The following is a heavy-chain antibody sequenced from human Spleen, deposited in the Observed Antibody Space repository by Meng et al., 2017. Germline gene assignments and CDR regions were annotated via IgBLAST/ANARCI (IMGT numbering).Heavy chain of an antibody. CDR3: ARGPTTMAHDFDY. Sequence: QVHRPQGAEGLLKPSESLSLTCVVSGGSFSDYYGSWIRQPPGKGLEWIGEINHSGSTNYNPSLESRATISVDTSQNNLSLKLSSVTAADSAVYYCARGPTTMAHDFDYWGQGTLVTVSS. CDR1: GGSFSDYY. D-gene: IGHD4-11*01. J-gene: IGHJ4*02. V-gene: IGHV4-34*01. CDR2: INHSGST.